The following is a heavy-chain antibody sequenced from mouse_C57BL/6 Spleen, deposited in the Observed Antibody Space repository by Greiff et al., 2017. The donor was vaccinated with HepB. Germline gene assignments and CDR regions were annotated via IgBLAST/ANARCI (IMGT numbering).Heavy chain of an antibody. D-gene: IGHD1-1*01. J-gene: IGHJ4*01. CDR3: ATRYYVRAMDY. CDR2: INPNNGGT. CDR1: GYTFTDYY. V-gene: IGHV1-26*01. Sequence: VQLQQSGPELVKPGASVKISCKASGYTFTDYYMNWVKQSHGKSLEWIGDINPNNGGTSYNQKFKGKATLTVDKSSSTAYMELRSLTSEDSAVYYCATRYYVRAMDYWGQGTSVTVSS.